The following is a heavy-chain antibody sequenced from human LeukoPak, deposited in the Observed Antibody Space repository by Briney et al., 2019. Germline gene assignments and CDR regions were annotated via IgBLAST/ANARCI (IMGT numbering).Heavy chain of an antibody. Sequence: SETLSLTCTVSGGSISSYYWSWIRQPPGKGLEWIGYIYYSGSTNYNPSLKSRVTISVDTSKNQFSLKLSSVTAADTAVYYCARLRAEAGTCFDYWGQGTLLTVSS. CDR2: IYYSGST. CDR3: ARLRAEAGTCFDY. D-gene: IGHD6-13*01. V-gene: IGHV4-59*08. CDR1: GGSISSYY. J-gene: IGHJ4*02.